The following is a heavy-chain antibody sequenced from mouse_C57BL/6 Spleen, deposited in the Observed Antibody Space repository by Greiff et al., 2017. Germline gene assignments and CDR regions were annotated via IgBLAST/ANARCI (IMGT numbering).Heavy chain of an antibody. D-gene: IGHD2-5*01. CDR3: ASYYSNYNAMDY. CDR1: GYTFTSYW. V-gene: IGHV1-55*01. J-gene: IGHJ4*01. CDR2: IYPGSGST. Sequence: QVQLQQPGAELVKPGASVKMSCKASGYTFTSYWITWVKQRPGQGLEWIGDIYPGSGSTNYNEKFKSKATLTVDTSYSTAYMQLSSLTSEDAAGYYCASYYSNYNAMDYRGQGTTVSASS.